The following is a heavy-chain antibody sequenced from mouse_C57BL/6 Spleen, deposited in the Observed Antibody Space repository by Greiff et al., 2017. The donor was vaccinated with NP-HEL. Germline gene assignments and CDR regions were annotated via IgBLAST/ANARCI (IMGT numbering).Heavy chain of an antibody. Sequence: EVQRVESGGGLVKPGGSLKLSCAASGFTFSSYAMSWVRQTPEKRLEWVATISDGGSYTYDPDNVKGRFTISRDNAKNNLYLQMSHLKSEDTAMYYCARPYSNWYFDVWGTGTTVTVSS. J-gene: IGHJ1*03. CDR1: GFTFSSYA. CDR2: ISDGGSYT. V-gene: IGHV5-4*01. CDR3: ARPYSNWYFDV. D-gene: IGHD2-5*01.